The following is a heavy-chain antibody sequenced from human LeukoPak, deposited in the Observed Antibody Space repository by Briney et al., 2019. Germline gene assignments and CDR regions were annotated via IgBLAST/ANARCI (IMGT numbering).Heavy chain of an antibody. J-gene: IGHJ4*02. V-gene: IGHV1-18*01. CDR2: ISAHNGNT. CDR3: ARDCPHAPGGTSCYAIILEY. D-gene: IGHD2-2*01. CDR1: GYTFSSYG. Sequence: ASVKVSCKASGYTFSSYGISWVRQAPGQGLEWMGWISAHNGNTNYAQKLQGRVSMTTDTSTSTAYMELRGLRSDDTAVYYCARDCPHAPGGTSCYAIILEYWGQGTLVTVSS.